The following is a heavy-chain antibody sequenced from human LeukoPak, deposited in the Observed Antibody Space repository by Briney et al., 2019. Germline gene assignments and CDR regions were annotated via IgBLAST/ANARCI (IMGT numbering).Heavy chain of an antibody. V-gene: IGHV5-51*01. Sequence: GESLKISCQGSGRGVTYYWIGWVRQVPGKGLEWMGIIYLGDSDTRYSPSFQGQVTISADKSITTAYLQWSSLKASDTAIYYCARQGNYDSPPGNSWGQGTLVTVSA. CDR3: ARQGNYDSPPGNS. D-gene: IGHD3-22*01. J-gene: IGHJ5*02. CDR1: GRGVTYYW. CDR2: IYLGDSDT.